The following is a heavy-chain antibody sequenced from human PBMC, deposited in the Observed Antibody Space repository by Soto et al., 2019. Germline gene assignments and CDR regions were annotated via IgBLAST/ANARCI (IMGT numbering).Heavy chain of an antibody. D-gene: IGHD6-19*01. CDR3: ARARSGWTYWYFDL. CDR1: GFTFSSYD. V-gene: IGHV3-13*04. J-gene: IGHJ2*01. Sequence: EVQLVESGGGLVQPGGSLRLSCAASGFTFSSYDMHWVRQATGKGLEWVSAIGTAGDTYYPGSVKGRFTISRENAKNSLYLQMNSLRAGDTAVYYCARARSGWTYWYFDLWGRDTLVTVSS. CDR2: IGTAGDT.